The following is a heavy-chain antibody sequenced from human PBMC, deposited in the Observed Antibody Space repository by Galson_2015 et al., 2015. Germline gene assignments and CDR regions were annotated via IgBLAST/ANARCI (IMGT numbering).Heavy chain of an antibody. Sequence: SLRLSCAASGFTFSSYSMNWVRQAPGKGLEWVSYIGSSSSTIYYADSVKGRFTISRDNAKNSLYLQMNSLRAEDTAVYYCATTGYSSSWYPFDYWGQGTLVTVSS. CDR2: IGSSSSTI. CDR3: ATTGYSSSWYPFDY. J-gene: IGHJ4*02. CDR1: GFTFSSYS. V-gene: IGHV3-48*01. D-gene: IGHD6-13*01.